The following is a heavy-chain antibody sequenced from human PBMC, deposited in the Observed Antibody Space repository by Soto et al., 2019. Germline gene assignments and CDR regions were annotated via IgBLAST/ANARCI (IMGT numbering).Heavy chain of an antibody. CDR3: ARGLQDVVVVPAATGTSSWFDP. CDR2: INHSGST. CDR1: GGSFSGYY. Sequence: SEPLSLTWAVYGGSFSGYYWSWIRQPPGKGLEWIGEINHSGSTNYNPSLKSRVTISVDTSKNQFSLKLSSVTAADTAVYYCARGLQDVVVVPAATGTSSWFDPWGQGTLVTVSS. J-gene: IGHJ5*02. V-gene: IGHV4-34*01. D-gene: IGHD2-2*01.